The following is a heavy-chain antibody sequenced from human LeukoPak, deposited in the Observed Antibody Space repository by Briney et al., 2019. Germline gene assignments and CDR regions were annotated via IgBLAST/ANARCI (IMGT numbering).Heavy chain of an antibody. Sequence: SETLSLTCTVSGGSISSSSYYWGWIRQPPGKGLEWIGIIYYSGSTYYNPSPKSRLTISVDTSKNQFSLKVSSVTAADTAVYYCARHRAGGSGMAVDYWGQGTLVTVSS. J-gene: IGHJ4*02. D-gene: IGHD3-10*01. CDR3: ARHRAGGSGMAVDY. CDR2: IYYSGST. V-gene: IGHV4-39*01. CDR1: GGSISSSSYY.